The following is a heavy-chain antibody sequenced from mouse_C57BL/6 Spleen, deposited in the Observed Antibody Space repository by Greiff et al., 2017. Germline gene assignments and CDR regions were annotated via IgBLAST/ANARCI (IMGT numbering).Heavy chain of an antibody. CDR2: INPSNGGT. D-gene: IGHD2-4*01. Sequence: QVQLQQPGTELVKPGASVKLSCKASGYTFTSYWMHWVKQRPGQGLEWIGNINPSNGGTNYNEKFKSKATLTVDKSSSTAYMQLSSLTSEDSAVYYCARYYYDYDWIYYYAMDYWGQGTSVTVSS. CDR1: GYTFTSYW. J-gene: IGHJ4*01. V-gene: IGHV1-53*01. CDR3: ARYYYDYDWIYYYAMDY.